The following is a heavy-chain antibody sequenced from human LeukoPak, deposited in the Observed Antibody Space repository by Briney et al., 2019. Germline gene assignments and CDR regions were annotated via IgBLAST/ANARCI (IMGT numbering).Heavy chain of an antibody. J-gene: IGHJ3*02. V-gene: IGHV1-8*01. Sequence: GASVKVSCKASGYTFTSYDINWVRQATGQGLEWMGLMNPNSGNTGYAQKFQGRVTMTRNTSISTAYMELSSLRSEDTAVYYCARVESGSYYDAFDIWGQGTMVTVSS. CDR2: MNPNSGNT. CDR1: GYTFTSYD. D-gene: IGHD1-26*01. CDR3: ARVESGSYYDAFDI.